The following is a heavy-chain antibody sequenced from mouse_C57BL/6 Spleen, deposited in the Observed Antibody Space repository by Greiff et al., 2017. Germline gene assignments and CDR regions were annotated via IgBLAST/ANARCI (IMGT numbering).Heavy chain of an antibody. Sequence: QVQLQQPGAELVRPGSSVKLSCKASGYTFTSYWMDWVKQRPGQGLEWIGNIYPSDSETHYNQKFKDKATLTVDKSSSTAYMQLSSLTSEDSAVXYCAYSNHAMDDWGQGTSVTVSS. D-gene: IGHD2-5*01. V-gene: IGHV1-61*01. CDR2: IYPSDSET. CDR1: GYTFTSYW. J-gene: IGHJ4*01. CDR3: AYSNHAMDD.